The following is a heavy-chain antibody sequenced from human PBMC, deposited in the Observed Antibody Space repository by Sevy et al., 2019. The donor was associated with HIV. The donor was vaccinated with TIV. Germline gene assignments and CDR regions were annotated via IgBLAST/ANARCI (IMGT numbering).Heavy chain of an antibody. J-gene: IGHJ6*02. D-gene: IGHD3-22*01. CDR1: GFMFSSYA. CDR3: HGDYDSSQLASYYYYGMDV. V-gene: IGHV3-23*01. CDR2: IRGSGGRT. Sequence: GGSLRLSCAASGFMFSSYAMSWVRQAPGKGLEWVSTIRGSGGRTYYADSVKGRFTISRDNSKNTLYLQMNSLRAEDTAVYYCHGDYDSSQLASYYYYGMDVWGQGTTVTVSS.